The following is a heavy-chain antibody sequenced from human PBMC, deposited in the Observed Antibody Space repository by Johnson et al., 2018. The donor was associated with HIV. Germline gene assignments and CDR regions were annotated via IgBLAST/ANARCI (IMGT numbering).Heavy chain of an antibody. D-gene: IGHD5-18*01. V-gene: IGHV3-66*01. CDR3: ARAYSYCAFDI. CDR2: IYSGDTT. CDR1: GVTVSRNY. Sequence: MLLVESGGGLVQPGGSLRLSCAASGVTVSRNYMSWVRQAPGKGLEWVSVIYSGDTTYYADSVKGRFTISRDNSKNTLYLQMNSLRAEDTAVYYCARAYSYCAFDIWCLGTKVTVSS. J-gene: IGHJ3*02.